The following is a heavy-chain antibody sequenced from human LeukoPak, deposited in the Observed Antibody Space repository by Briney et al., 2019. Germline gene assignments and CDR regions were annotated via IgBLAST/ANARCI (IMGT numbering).Heavy chain of an antibody. J-gene: IGHJ4*02. CDR3: AGNTVTTTGIDY. D-gene: IGHD4-11*01. V-gene: IGHV4-34*01. CDR2: INHSGST. Sequence: SETLSLTCAVYGGSFSGYYWSWIRQPPGKGLEWIGEINHSGSTNYNPSLKSRVTISVDTSKNQFPLKLSSVTAADTAVYYCAGNTVTTTGIDYWGQGTLVTVSS. CDR1: GGSFSGYY.